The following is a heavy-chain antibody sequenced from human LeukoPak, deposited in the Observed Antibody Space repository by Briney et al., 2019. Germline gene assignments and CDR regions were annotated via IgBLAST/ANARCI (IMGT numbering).Heavy chain of an antibody. CDR2: IIPILGIA. D-gene: IGHD5-12*01. V-gene: IGHV1-69*04. J-gene: IGHJ4*02. CDR3: ARQSSGGYGLGY. CDR1: GGTFSSYA. Sequence: RGSSVKVSCKASGGTFSSYAISWVRQAPGQGLEWMGRIIPILGIANYAQKFQGRVTITADKSTSTAYMELSSLRSEDTAVYYCARQSSGGYGLGYWGQGTLVTVSS.